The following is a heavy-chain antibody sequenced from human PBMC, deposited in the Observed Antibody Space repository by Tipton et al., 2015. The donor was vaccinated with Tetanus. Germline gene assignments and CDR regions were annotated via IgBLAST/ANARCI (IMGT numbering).Heavy chain of an antibody. CDR2: ISAYNGNT. CDR1: GYTFTSYG. Sequence: QLVQSGAEVKKPGASVKVSCKASGYTFTSYGISWVRQAPGQGLEWMGWISAYNGNTNYAQKLQGRVTMTTDTSTSTAYVELRSLRSDDTAVYYCARDLFNYDYVWGSYRPAFDYWGQGTLVTVSS. J-gene: IGHJ4*02. D-gene: IGHD3-16*02. V-gene: IGHV1-18*01. CDR3: ARDLFNYDYVWGSYRPAFDY.